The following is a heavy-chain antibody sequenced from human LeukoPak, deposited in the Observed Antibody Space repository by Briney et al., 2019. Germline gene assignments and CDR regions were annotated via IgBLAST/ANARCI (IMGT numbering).Heavy chain of an antibody. CDR1: GYTFTGYY. Sequence: ASVKVSCKASGYTFTGYYMHWVRQAPGQGLEWMGGIIPIFGTANYAQKFQGRVTITADKSTSTAYMELSSLRSEDTAVYYCAREGGTRAWFDPWGQGTLVTVSS. V-gene: IGHV1-69*06. CDR2: IIPIFGTA. CDR3: AREGGTRAWFDP. D-gene: IGHD1-14*01. J-gene: IGHJ5*02.